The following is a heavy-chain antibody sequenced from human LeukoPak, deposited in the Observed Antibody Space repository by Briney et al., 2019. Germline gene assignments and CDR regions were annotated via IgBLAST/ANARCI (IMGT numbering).Heavy chain of an antibody. CDR2: ISAYNGNT. Sequence: AASVKVSCKASGYTFTSYGISWVRQAPGQGLEWMGWISAYNGNTNYAQKLQGRVTMTTDTSTSTAYMELRSLRSDDTAVYYCARGASNYYDSSAPPDYWGQGTLVTVSS. J-gene: IGHJ4*02. D-gene: IGHD3-22*01. CDR3: ARGASNYYDSSAPPDY. V-gene: IGHV1-18*01. CDR1: GYTFTSYG.